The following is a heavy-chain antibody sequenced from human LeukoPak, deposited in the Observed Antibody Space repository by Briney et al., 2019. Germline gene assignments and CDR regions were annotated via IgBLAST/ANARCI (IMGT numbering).Heavy chain of an antibody. D-gene: IGHD6-13*01. Sequence: PGGSLRLSCAASGFTFSNYVMSWVRQAPGKGLEWVSYISSSGSTIYYADSVKGRFTISRDNAKNSLYLQMNSLRAEDTAGYYCARETSSSWYGAREYWGQGTLVTVSS. CDR3: ARETSSSWYGAREY. CDR1: GFTFSNYV. CDR2: ISSSGSTI. J-gene: IGHJ4*02. V-gene: IGHV3-11*04.